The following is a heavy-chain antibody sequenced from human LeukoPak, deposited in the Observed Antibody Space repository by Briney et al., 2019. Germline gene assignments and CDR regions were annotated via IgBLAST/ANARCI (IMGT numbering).Heavy chain of an antibody. CDR3: VREYYYDSSGRVGAFDI. CDR2: IYYSGST. D-gene: IGHD3-22*01. V-gene: IGHV4-59*08. CDR1: GGSISSYY. J-gene: IGHJ3*02. Sequence: SETLSLTCTVSGGSISSYYWSWIRQPPPKGLEGIGYIYYSGSTNYNPSLKSRVTISVDTSKNQFSLKLSSVTAADTAVYYCVREYYYDSSGRVGAFDIWGQGTKVTVSS.